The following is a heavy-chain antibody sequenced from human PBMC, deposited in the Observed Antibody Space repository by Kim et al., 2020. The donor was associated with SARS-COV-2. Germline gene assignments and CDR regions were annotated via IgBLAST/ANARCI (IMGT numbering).Heavy chain of an antibody. J-gene: IGHJ6*02. Sequence: SETLSLTCTVSGGSISSYYWSWIRQPPGKGLEWIGYIYYSGGTNYNPSLKSRVTISVDTSKNQFSLKLSSVTAADTAVYYCARQSNRITNFGVVIIPGGMDVWGQGTTVTVSS. D-gene: IGHD3-3*01. CDR1: GGSISSYY. V-gene: IGHV4-59*08. CDR3: ARQSNRITNFGVVIIPGGMDV. CDR2: IYYSGGT.